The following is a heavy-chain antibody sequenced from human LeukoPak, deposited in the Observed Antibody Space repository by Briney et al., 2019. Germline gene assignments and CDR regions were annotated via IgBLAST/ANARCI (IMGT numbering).Heavy chain of an antibody. J-gene: IGHJ4*02. CDR2: ISGSGGST. D-gene: IGHD2-15*01. CDR1: GFTFSGYG. V-gene: IGHV3-23*01. CDR3: AKAPVTTCRGAFCYPFDY. Sequence: GGSLRLSCAASGFTFSGYGMSWVRQAPGKGLEWVSAISGSGGSTYYADSLKGRFTISRDNSKNTLYLQMNSLRAEDTAVYYCAKAPVTTCRGAFCYPFDYWGLGTLVTVSS.